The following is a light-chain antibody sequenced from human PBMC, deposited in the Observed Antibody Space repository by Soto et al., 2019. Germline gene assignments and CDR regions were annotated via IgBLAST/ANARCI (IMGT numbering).Light chain of an antibody. CDR2: GAS. Sequence: EKVMPQYPATLSVSPGERATLSCRASQSVSSNLAWYQQKPGQAPRLLIYGASTRATGIPARFSGSGSGTEFTLTLSSLQSEDFAVYSCQQYNSWPPYTFGQGTKLEIK. CDR1: QSVSSN. CDR3: QQYNSWPPYT. J-gene: IGKJ2*01. V-gene: IGKV3-15*01.